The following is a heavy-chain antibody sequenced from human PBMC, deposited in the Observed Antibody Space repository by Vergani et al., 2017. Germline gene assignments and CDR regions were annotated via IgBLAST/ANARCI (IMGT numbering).Heavy chain of an antibody. CDR3: ARALPDTYGDYGIYYFDY. J-gene: IGHJ4*02. Sequence: QVQLQQWGAGLLKPSETLSLTCAVYGGSFSGYYWSWIRQPPGKGLEWIGEINHSGSTNYNPSLKSRVTISVDTSKNQFSLKLSSVTAADTAVYYCARALPDTYGDYGIYYFDYWGQGTLVTVSS. CDR2: INHSGST. CDR1: GGSFSGYY. V-gene: IGHV4-34*01. D-gene: IGHD4-17*01.